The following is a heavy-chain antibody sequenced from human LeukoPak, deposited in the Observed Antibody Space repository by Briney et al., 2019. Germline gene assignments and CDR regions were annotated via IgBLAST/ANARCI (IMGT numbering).Heavy chain of an antibody. CDR1: GFTFSSYA. Sequence: GGSLRLSCAASGFTFSSYAMSWVRQAPGKGLEWVAVISYVGSNNYYADSVKGRFTISRDNSKNTLYLQMNSLRAEDTAVYYCAKSTLAYCGGDCYSAAFDIWGQGTMVTVSS. V-gene: IGHV3-30*18. J-gene: IGHJ3*02. CDR2: ISYVGSNN. CDR3: AKSTLAYCGGDCYSAAFDI. D-gene: IGHD2-21*02.